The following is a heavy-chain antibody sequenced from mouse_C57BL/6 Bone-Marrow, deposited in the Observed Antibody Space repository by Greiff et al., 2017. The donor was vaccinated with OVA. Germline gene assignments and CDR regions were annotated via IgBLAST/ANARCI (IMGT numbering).Heavy chain of an antibody. D-gene: IGHD1-1*01. J-gene: IGHJ4*01. V-gene: IGHV5-12*01. CDR1: GFTFSDYY. Sequence: EVQLVESGGGLVQPGGSLKLSCAASGFTFSDYYMYWVRQTPEKRLEWVAYISNGGGSTYYPDTVKGRFTISRDNAKNTLYLQMSRLKSEDTAMDYCARRDLLLRSYAMDYWGQGTSVTVSS. CDR2: ISNGGGST. CDR3: ARRDLLLRSYAMDY.